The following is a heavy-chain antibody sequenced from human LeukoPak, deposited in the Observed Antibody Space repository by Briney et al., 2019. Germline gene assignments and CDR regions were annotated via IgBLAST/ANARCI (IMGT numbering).Heavy chain of an antibody. Sequence: ASVKVSCKASGYTFTSYDINWVRQATGRGLEWMGWMNPNSGNTGYAQKFQGRVTITRNTSISTAYMELSSLRSGDTAVYYCARAYDFWSGTTGYWGQGTLVTVSS. D-gene: IGHD3-3*01. J-gene: IGHJ4*02. CDR1: GYTFTSYD. CDR3: ARAYDFWSGTTGY. CDR2: MNPNSGNT. V-gene: IGHV1-8*03.